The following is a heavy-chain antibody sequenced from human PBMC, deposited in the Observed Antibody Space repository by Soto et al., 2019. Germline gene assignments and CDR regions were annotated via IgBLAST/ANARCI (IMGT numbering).Heavy chain of an antibody. CDR3: AKDQGYSYNFDY. J-gene: IGHJ4*02. CDR1: GFTFSSYA. Sequence: EVQLLESGGGLVQPGGSLRLSCAASGFTFSSYAMSWVRQAPGKGLEWVSAISGSGGSTYYADSVKGRFTISRDNSKHTLYLQMNSLRAEDAAVYYCAKDQGYSYNFDYWGQGTLVTVSS. CDR2: ISGSGGST. D-gene: IGHD5-18*01. V-gene: IGHV3-23*01.